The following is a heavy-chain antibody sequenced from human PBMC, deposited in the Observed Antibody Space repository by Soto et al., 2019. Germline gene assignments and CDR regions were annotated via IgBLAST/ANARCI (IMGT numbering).Heavy chain of an antibody. D-gene: IGHD6-19*01. Sequence: PSETLSLTCAVSGGSISSSNWWSWVRQPPGKGLEWIGEIYHSGSTNYNPSLKSRVTISVDKSKNQFSLKLSSVTAADTAVYYCARDRSSGWYDFWFDPWGQGTLVTVSS. V-gene: IGHV4-4*02. CDR2: IYHSGST. CDR3: ARDRSSGWYDFWFDP. J-gene: IGHJ5*02. CDR1: GGSISSSNW.